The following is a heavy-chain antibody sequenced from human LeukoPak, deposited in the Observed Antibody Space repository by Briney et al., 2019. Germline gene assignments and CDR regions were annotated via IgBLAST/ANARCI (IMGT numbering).Heavy chain of an antibody. Sequence: SVKVSCKASGGTFSSYAISWVRQAPGQGLEWMGGIIPIFGTANYAQKFQGRVTITEDTSTDTAYMELSSLRSEDTAVYYCATGIPTVIAVAATGYFDLWGRGTLVTVSS. V-gene: IGHV1-69*06. D-gene: IGHD6-19*01. CDR3: ATGIPTVIAVAATGYFDL. CDR1: GGTFSSYA. J-gene: IGHJ2*01. CDR2: IIPIFGTA.